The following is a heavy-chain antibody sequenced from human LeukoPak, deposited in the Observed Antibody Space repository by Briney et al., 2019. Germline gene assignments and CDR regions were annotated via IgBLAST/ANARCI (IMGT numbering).Heavy chain of an antibody. CDR2: INPNSGGT. V-gene: IGHV1-2*06. D-gene: IGHD3-3*01. Sequence: ASVKVSCKASGYTFTGYYMHWVRQAPGQGLEWMGRINPNSGGTNYAQKFQGRVTTTRDTSISTAYMELSRLRSDDTAVYYCACQRVSRIISEWSNTLDYWGQGTLVTVSS. J-gene: IGHJ4*02. CDR3: ACQRVSRIISEWSNTLDY. CDR1: GYTFTGYY.